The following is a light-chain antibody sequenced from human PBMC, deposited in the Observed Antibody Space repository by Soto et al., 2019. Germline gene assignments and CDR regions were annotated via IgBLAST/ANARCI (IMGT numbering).Light chain of an antibody. V-gene: IGKV1-39*01. Sequence: DIQMTQSPSSLSASVGDRVTITCRASQSISSYLNWYQQKPGKAPKLLIYAASSLQSGVPSRFSGSGSGTDFTLTISSXXPEDFATYYCQQSYSTPRTFGQGTKVEIK. CDR2: AAS. CDR1: QSISSY. CDR3: QQSYSTPRT. J-gene: IGKJ1*01.